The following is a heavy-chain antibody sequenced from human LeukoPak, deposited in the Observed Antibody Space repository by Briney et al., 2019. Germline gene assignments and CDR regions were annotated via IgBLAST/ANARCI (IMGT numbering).Heavy chain of an antibody. CDR1: GCTFTNYD. V-gene: IGHV1-8*02. D-gene: IGHD6-13*01. J-gene: IGHJ6*02. Sequence: SAVTESCMGSGCTFTNYDMNWLRQPAGQGLEGVGWMNPKNGNTGYAQKFQGRVTMTSNTYRSTAYMEVSRLRSEETAVYYCASSRAGSRGRDYYYGMDVWGQGTTVTVSS. CDR3: ASSRAGSRGRDYYYGMDV. CDR2: MNPKNGNT.